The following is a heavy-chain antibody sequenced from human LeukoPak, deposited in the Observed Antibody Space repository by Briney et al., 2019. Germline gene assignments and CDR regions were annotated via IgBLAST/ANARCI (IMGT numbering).Heavy chain of an antibody. CDR2: ISYDGSNK. V-gene: IGHV3-30*18. CDR1: GFTFSSYG. D-gene: IGHD3-3*01. Sequence: PGGSLRLSCAASGFTFSSYGMHWVRQAPGKGLEWVAVISYDGSNKYYADSVKGRFTISRDNSKNTLYLQMNSLRAEDTAVYYCAKGRNYDFWSGYHRGSYYYGMDVWGQGTTVTVSS. J-gene: IGHJ6*02. CDR3: AKGRNYDFWSGYHRGSYYYGMDV.